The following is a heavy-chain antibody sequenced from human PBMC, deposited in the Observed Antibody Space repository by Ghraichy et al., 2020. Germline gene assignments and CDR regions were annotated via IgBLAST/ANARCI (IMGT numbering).Heavy chain of an antibody. Sequence: SQTLSLTCTVSGGSISSSSYYWGWIRQPPGKGLEWIGNMYYSGSTYHNPSLKSRVTISVDTPKNQFSMKLTSVTAADTAVYYCARLEYYDILAGYYIPSYFDHWGQGTLVTVSP. J-gene: IGHJ4*02. CDR3: ARLEYYDILAGYYIPSYFDH. CDR2: MYYSGST. V-gene: IGHV4-39*01. CDR1: GGSISSSSYY. D-gene: IGHD3-9*01.